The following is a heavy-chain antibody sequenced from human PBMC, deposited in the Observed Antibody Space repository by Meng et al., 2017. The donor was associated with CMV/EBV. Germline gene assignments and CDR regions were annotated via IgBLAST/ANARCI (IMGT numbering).Heavy chain of an antibody. CDR2: IYYSGST. CDR1: GGSISSSSYY. CDR3: ARVSNWNDNWFDP. V-gene: IGHV4-39*07. Sequence: ESLKISCTVSGGSISSSSYYWGWIRQPPGKGLEWIGSIYYSGSTYYNPSLKSRVTISVDTSKNQFSLKLSSVTAADTAVYYCARVSNWNDNWFDPWGQGTLVTVSS. D-gene: IGHD1-20*01. J-gene: IGHJ5*02.